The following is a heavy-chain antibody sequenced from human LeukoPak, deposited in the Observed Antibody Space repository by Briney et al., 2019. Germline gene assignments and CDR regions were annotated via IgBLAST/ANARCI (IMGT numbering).Heavy chain of an antibody. Sequence: SETLSLTCTVSGGSISSYYWNWIRQPPGKGLEWIGYIYYSGSTNYNPSLKSRVTISLDTSKNQFSLNLTSVTAADTAVYYCAGFTPQGYGGGGYNRFDPWGQGTLVTVSS. V-gene: IGHV4-59*01. CDR1: GGSISSYY. J-gene: IGHJ5*02. CDR3: AGFTPQGYGGGGYNRFDP. D-gene: IGHD3-16*01. CDR2: IYYSGST.